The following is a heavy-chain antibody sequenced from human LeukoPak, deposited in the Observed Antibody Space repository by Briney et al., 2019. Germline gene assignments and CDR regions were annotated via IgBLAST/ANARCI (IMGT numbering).Heavy chain of an antibody. J-gene: IGHJ4*02. CDR2: IGTAGDT. V-gene: IGHV3-13*01. Sequence: GGSLRLSCAATGFTFSDYDMHWVRQATGKGLEWVSAIGTAGDTYYTGSVKGRFTISRENAKNSLYLQMNSLRAGDTAVYYCARVAKERVGGVYYFDYWGQGTLVTVSS. CDR3: ARVAKERVGGVYYFDY. CDR1: GFTFSDYD. D-gene: IGHD1-1*01.